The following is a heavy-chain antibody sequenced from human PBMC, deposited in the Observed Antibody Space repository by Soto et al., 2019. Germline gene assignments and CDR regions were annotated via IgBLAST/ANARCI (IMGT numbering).Heavy chain of an antibody. CDR2: IIPIFGTA. CDR1: VGTFSSYA. V-gene: IGHV1-69*01. D-gene: IGHD3-22*01. Sequence: QVQLVQSGAEVKKPGSSVKVSCKASVGTFSSYAISWVRQAPGQGLEWMGGIIPIFGTANYAQKFQGRVTITADESTSTAYMELSRLISEDTAVYYCARAFTYYYDSSGYPAFDYWGQGTLVTVSS. CDR3: ARAFTYYYDSSGYPAFDY. J-gene: IGHJ4*02.